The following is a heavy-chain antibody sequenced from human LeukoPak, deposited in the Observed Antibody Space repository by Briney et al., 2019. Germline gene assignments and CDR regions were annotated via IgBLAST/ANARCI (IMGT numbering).Heavy chain of an antibody. V-gene: IGHV3-48*03. D-gene: IGHD2-21*02. J-gene: IGHJ1*01. CDR2: IGGSGANT. CDR1: VFAFSNYE. CDR3: TSWGDTTAEYFQR. Sequence: PGGSLRLSCTASVFAFSNYEMTWVRQAPGKGLDWVSNIGGSGANTYYADSVKGRFTISRDNAQNSMYLQMNSLRVEDTAVYYCTSWGDTTAEYFQRWGQGTLVTVSS.